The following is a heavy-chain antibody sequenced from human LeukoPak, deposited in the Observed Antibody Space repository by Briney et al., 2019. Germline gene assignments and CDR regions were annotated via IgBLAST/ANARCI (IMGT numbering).Heavy chain of an antibody. CDR3: ASYWSTVTGTGTNWFGP. Sequence: SETLSLTCAVYGGSFSGYYWSWIRQPPGKGLEWIGEINHSGSTNYNPSLKSRVTISVDTSKNQFSLKLSSVTAADTAVYYCASYWSTVTGTGTNWFGPWGQGTLVTVSS. D-gene: IGHD1/OR15-1a*01. J-gene: IGHJ5*02. CDR1: GGSFSGYY. CDR2: INHSGST. V-gene: IGHV4-34*01.